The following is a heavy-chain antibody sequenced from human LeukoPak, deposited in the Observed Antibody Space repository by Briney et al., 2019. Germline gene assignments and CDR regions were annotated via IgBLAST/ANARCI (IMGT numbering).Heavy chain of an antibody. Sequence: SETLSLTCTVSGGSISSYYWSWIRQPAGKGLEWIGRIYTSGSTNYNPSLKSRVTISVDRSKNQFSLKLSSVTAADTAVYYCARDGANWGLPPNDAFDIWGQGTMVTVSS. J-gene: IGHJ3*02. CDR2: IYTSGST. CDR1: GGSISSYY. D-gene: IGHD7-27*01. CDR3: ARDGANWGLPPNDAFDI. V-gene: IGHV4-4*07.